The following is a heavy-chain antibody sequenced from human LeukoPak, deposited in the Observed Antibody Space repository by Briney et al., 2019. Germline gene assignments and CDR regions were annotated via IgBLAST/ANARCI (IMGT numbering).Heavy chain of an antibody. J-gene: IGHJ4*02. V-gene: IGHV1-3*01. CDR2: INAGNGNT. CDR1: GYTFTSSA. Sequence: ASVKVSCKASGYTFTSSAMHWVRQAPGQRLEWMGWINAGNGNTKYSQKFQGRVTITRDTSASTAYMELSSLRSEDTAVYYCARDNSSGWYEDYYFDYWGQGTLVTVSS. D-gene: IGHD6-19*01. CDR3: ARDNSSGWYEDYYFDY.